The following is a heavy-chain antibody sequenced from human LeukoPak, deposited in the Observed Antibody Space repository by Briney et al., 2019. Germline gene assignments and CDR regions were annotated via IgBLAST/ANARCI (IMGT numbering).Heavy chain of an antibody. CDR2: INHSGST. D-gene: IGHD3-10*01. CDR3: ARGAYYGSGNVFDL. Sequence: SETLSLTCAVSGGSISSSNWWSWVRQPPGKGLEWIGEINHSGSTNYNPSLESRVTMSVDTSKKQFSLNLRSMTAADTALYYCARGAYYGSGNVFDLWGQGTMVTVSS. V-gene: IGHV4-4*02. J-gene: IGHJ3*01. CDR1: GGSISSSNW.